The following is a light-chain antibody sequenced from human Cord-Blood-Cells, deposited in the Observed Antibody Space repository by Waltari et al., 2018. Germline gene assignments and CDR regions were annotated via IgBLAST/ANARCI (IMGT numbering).Light chain of an antibody. Sequence: EIVFTQSTATLSLSPGERATLPCRASQSVSSYLAWYQQKPGQAPRLLIYDASNRATGIPARFSGSGSGTDFTLTISSLEPEDFAVYYCQQRSNWPLTFGGGTKVEIK. CDR1: QSVSSY. J-gene: IGKJ4*01. CDR3: QQRSNWPLT. CDR2: DAS. V-gene: IGKV3-11*01.